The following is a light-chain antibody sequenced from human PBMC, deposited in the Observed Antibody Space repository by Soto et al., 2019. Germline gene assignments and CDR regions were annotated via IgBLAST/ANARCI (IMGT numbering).Light chain of an antibody. J-gene: IGKJ5*01. V-gene: IGKV3-11*01. CDR1: QSVSSY. Sequence: EIVLTQSPATLSLSPGERATLYCRASQSVSSYLAWYQQKPGQAPRLLVYDASNRATDVPPRFSGSGSGTDFTLTISSLEPEDFAVYYCQQRSSWPPITFGQGTRLEI. CDR3: QQRSSWPPIT. CDR2: DAS.